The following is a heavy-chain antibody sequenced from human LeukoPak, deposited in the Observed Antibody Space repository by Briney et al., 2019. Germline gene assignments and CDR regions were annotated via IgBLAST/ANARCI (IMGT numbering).Heavy chain of an antibody. CDR1: GFTFTSYA. V-gene: IGHV3-23*01. D-gene: IGHD3-22*01. CDR2: IRGSGGST. CDR3: AKVLGYDDSSYWYFDL. J-gene: IGHJ2*01. Sequence: QPGGSLRLSCAASGFTFTSYAMSCVRQAPGKGLEWVSAIRGSGGSTNYADSVRGRFTISRDNSKNTLYLQMNSLRAEDTAVYYCAKVLGYDDSSYWYFDLWGRGTLVTVSS.